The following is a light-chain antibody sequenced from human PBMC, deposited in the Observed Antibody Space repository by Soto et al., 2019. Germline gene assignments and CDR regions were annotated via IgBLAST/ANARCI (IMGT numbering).Light chain of an antibody. V-gene: IGKV3-11*01. CDR1: QSVNTY. CDR2: DAS. J-gene: IGKJ1*01. CDR3: QQRSSWPLT. Sequence: EIVLTQSPATLSLSPGERVSLSCRASQSVNTYFAWYHQKPGQAPRLLIYDASSRATGIPARFSGSGSGTDFTLTISSLEPEDFAIYYCQQRSSWPLTFGHGTRVEI.